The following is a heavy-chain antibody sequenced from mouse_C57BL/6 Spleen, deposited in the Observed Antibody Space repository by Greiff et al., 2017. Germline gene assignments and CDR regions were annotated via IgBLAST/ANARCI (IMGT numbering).Heavy chain of an antibody. CDR3: ARDDGGY. CDR1: GYTFTSYW. CDR2: IDPSDSYT. D-gene: IGHD2-3*01. Sequence: QVQLQQPGAELVRPGTSVKLSCKASGYTFTSYWMHWVKQRPGQGLEWIGVIDPSDSYTNYNQKFKGKATLTVDTSSSTAYMQLSSLTSEDSAVYYCARDDGGYWCQGTSLTVSS. J-gene: IGHJ4*01. V-gene: IGHV1-59*01.